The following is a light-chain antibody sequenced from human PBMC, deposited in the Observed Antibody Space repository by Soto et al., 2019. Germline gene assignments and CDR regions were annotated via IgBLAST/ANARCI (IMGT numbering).Light chain of an antibody. CDR2: GAS. CDR1: PSVSSN. CDR3: QQYNNWPPMYT. Sequence: EIVMTQSPATLSVSPGERATLSCRASPSVSSNLAWYQQKPGQAPRLLTYGASTRATGIPARFSGSGSGTAFTLTISSLQSEDFAVYYWQQYNNWPPMYTFGQGTKLEIK. J-gene: IGKJ2*01. V-gene: IGKV3-15*01.